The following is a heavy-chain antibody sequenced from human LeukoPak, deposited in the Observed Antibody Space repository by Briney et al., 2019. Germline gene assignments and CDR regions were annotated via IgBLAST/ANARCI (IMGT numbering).Heavy chain of an antibody. CDR3: ARARGVRDGYNYYFDY. V-gene: IGHV4-30-2*01. J-gene: IGHJ4*02. CDR2: IYHSGST. Sequence: PSETLSLTCAVSGDSISSGGYSWSWIRQPPGKGPEWIGYIYHSGSTYYNPSLKSRVTISVDRSKNQFSLKLSSVTAADTAVYYCARARGVRDGYNYYFDYWGQGTLVTVSS. D-gene: IGHD5-24*01. CDR1: GDSISSGGYS.